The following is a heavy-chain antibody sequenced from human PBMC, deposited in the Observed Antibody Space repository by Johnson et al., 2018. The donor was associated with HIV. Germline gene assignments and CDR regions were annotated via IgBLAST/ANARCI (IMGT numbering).Heavy chain of an antibody. CDR3: AKGPEGAFDI. J-gene: IGHJ3*02. Sequence: QVQLVESGGGVVQPERSLRLSCAASEFSFSTYAMHWVRQAPGKGLEWVAVISYDGSNKYYADSVKGRFTISRDNSKNTLYLQMNSLRAEDTAVYYCAKGPEGAFDIWGQGTMVTVSS. CDR1: EFSFSTYA. D-gene: IGHD1-14*01. CDR2: ISYDGSNK. V-gene: IGHV3-30-3*01.